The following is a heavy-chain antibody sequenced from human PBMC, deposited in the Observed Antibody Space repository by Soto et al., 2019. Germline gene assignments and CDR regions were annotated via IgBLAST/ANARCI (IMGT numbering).Heavy chain of an antibody. J-gene: IGHJ6*02. CDR2: ISSSSGYI. D-gene: IGHD3-22*01. Sequence: EVQLVESGGGMVKPGGSLRLSCAASGFNFSSYSMNWVRQAPGKGLEWVSSISSSSGYIYYADSVRGRFTISRDNAQNSLFLHMNSVRAEDTAVYYCASLYYYDSSGYFGGHYYYGMDVWGQGTTVTVSS. CDR1: GFNFSSYS. CDR3: ASLYYYDSSGYFGGHYYYGMDV. V-gene: IGHV3-21*01.